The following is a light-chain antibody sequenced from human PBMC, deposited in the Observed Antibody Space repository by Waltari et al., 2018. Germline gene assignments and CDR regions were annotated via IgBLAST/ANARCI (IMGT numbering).Light chain of an antibody. CDR2: DAS. V-gene: IGKV3-20*01. CDR1: QSVSKY. CDR3: QKYGTLPAT. Sequence: SCRVSQSVSKYLAWYQQKPGQAPRLLIYDASIRATGIPDRFSGSGWGTDFSLTISSLEPEDFAVYYCQKYGTLPATFGQGTKVQ. J-gene: IGKJ1*01.